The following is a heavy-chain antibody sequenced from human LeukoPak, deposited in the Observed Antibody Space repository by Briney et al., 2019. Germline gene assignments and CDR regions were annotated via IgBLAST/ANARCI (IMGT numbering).Heavy chain of an antibody. CDR1: GFTFSNYA. J-gene: IGHJ4*02. CDR3: ARVGYSSSWNVPYFDY. D-gene: IGHD6-13*01. CDR2: INSNGGST. Sequence: SGGSLRLSCAASGFTFSNYAMHWVRQAPGKGLEYVSAINSNGGSTYYASSVKGRFTISRDNSKNTLYLQMGSLKPDDMAVYYCARVGYSSSWNVPYFDYWGQGALVTVSS. V-gene: IGHV3-64*01.